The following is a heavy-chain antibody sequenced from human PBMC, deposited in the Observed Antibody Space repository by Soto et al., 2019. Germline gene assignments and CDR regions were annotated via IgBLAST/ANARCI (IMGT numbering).Heavy chain of an antibody. J-gene: IGHJ6*02. Sequence: VKVACKASGGHFSSYAISWVRQAPGQGVESMGGITPIFGTANDAQKFQGRVTITADKSTSTAYMELSSLRSEDTAVYYCASIAAAAGMRSRYYYGMDVWGQAITVTVSS. D-gene: IGHD6-13*01. CDR1: GGHFSSYA. CDR2: ITPIFGTA. V-gene: IGHV1-69*13. CDR3: ASIAAAAGMRSRYYYGMDV.